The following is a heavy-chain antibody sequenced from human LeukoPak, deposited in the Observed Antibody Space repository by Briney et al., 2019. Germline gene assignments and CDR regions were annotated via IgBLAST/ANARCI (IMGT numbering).Heavy chain of an antibody. CDR2: VYYSGSS. Sequence: SETLSLTCTVSGGSISSSSYYWGWIRQPPGKGLEWIGSVYYSGSSYYNPSLKSRVTLSVDTSKNRFSLKLSSVTAADTAVYYWARRFAGSYGMYFDYWGQGTLVTVSS. CDR3: ARRFAGSYGMYFDY. CDR1: GGSISSSSYY. D-gene: IGHD1-26*01. V-gene: IGHV4-39*01. J-gene: IGHJ4*02.